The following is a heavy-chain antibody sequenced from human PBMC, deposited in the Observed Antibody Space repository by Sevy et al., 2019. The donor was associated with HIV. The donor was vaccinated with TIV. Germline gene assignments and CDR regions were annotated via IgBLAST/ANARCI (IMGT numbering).Heavy chain of an antibody. J-gene: IGHJ4*02. Sequence: GGSLRLSCAASGFTFIDYYMSWIRQAPGKGLEWVSHISTSGVTIYYADSVNGRFTISRDNVKNSLYLQMNSLRAEDTAVYYCARGTNYYESSGPSYFDYWGQGSLVTFSS. CDR2: ISTSGVTI. D-gene: IGHD3-22*01. V-gene: IGHV3-11*01. CDR1: GFTFIDYY. CDR3: ARGTNYYESSGPSYFDY.